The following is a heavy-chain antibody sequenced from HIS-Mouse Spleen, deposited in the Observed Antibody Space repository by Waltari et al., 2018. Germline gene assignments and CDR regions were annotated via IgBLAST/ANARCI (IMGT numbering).Heavy chain of an antibody. Sequence: QLQLQESGPGLVKPSETLSLTCTVSGGSISSSSYYWGWIRQPPGEGLEWIGSIYYSGSTYYNPSLKSRVTISVDTSKNPFSLKLSSVTAADTAVYYCAREIPYSSSWYDWYFDLWGRGTLVTVSS. D-gene: IGHD6-13*01. CDR2: IYYSGST. V-gene: IGHV4-39*07. J-gene: IGHJ2*01. CDR3: AREIPYSSSWYDWYFDL. CDR1: GGSISSSSYY.